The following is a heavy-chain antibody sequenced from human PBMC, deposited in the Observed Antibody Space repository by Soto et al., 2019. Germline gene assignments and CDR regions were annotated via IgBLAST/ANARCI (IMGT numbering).Heavy chain of an antibody. CDR1: GYSISSGYY. V-gene: IGHV4-38-2*01. D-gene: IGHD2-2*01. CDR2: IYHSGST. CDR3: ASRVVPAAERGSYYYYYGMDV. Sequence: SETLSLTCAVSGYSISSGYYWGWIRQPPGKGLEWIGSIYHSGSTYYNTSLKSRVTISVDTSKNQFSLKLSSVTAADTAVYYCASRVVPAAERGSYYYYYGMDVWGQGTTVTVSS. J-gene: IGHJ6*02.